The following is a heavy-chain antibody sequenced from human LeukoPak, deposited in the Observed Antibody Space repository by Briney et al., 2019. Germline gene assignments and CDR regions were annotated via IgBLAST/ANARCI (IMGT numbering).Heavy chain of an antibody. D-gene: IGHD2-2*01. CDR3: ARSSSTYSWFDP. V-gene: IGHV1-46*01. CDR2: INPSGGST. Sequence: GASVKVSCKASGYTFTSYYMHWVRQAPGQGLEWMGIINPSGGSTSYAQKFQGRVTMTRDTSISTAYMELSRLRSDDTAVYYCARSSSTYSWFDPWGQGTLVTVSS. CDR1: GYTFTSYY. J-gene: IGHJ5*02.